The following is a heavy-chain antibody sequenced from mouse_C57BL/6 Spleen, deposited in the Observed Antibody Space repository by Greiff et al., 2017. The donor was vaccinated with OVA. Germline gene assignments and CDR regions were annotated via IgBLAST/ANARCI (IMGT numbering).Heavy chain of an antibody. CDR1: GYTFTDYY. J-gene: IGHJ4*01. CDR2: INPNNGGT. D-gene: IGHD1-3*01. V-gene: IGHV1-26*01. CDR3: ARKKWGAMDY. Sequence: EVKLQQSGPELVKPGASVKISCKASGYTFTDYYMNWVKQSHGKSLEWIGDINPNNGGTSYNQKFKGKATLTVDKSSSTAYMELRSLTSEDSAVYYCARKKWGAMDYWGQGTSVTVSS.